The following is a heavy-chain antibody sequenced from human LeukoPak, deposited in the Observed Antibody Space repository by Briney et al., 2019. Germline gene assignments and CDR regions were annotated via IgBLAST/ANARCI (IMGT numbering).Heavy chain of an antibody. V-gene: IGHV4-39*07. D-gene: IGHD3-9*01. Sequence: PSETLSLTCTVPGGSISSSSYYWGWIRQPPGKGLEWIGSIYYSGSTYYNPSLKSRVTISVDTSKNQFSLKLSSVTAADTAVYYCARNILRYFDWLLSPVYVFDYWGQGTLVTVSS. CDR3: ARNILRYFDWLLSPVYVFDY. CDR1: GGSISSSSYY. CDR2: IYYSGST. J-gene: IGHJ4*02.